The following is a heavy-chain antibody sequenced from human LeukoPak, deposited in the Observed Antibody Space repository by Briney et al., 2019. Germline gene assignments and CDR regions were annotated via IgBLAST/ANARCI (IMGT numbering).Heavy chain of an antibody. CDR2: IAFDGSRK. Sequence: PGGSLRLSCAASGFTFRGYGMHSVRQAPGKGLEWVTGIAFDGSRKHYADSVKGRFTISRDNSRNTMDLQMNSLRVEDTAVYHCTRYDSSRFDPWGQGTLVIVSS. CDR3: TRYDSSRFDP. D-gene: IGHD3-3*01. CDR1: GFTFRGYG. V-gene: IGHV3-30*03. J-gene: IGHJ5*02.